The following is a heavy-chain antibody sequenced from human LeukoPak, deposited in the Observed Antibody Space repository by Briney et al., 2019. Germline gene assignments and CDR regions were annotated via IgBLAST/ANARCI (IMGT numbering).Heavy chain of an antibody. V-gene: IGHV3-21*01. CDR1: GFTFSSYS. Sequence: KPGGSLRLSCAASGFTFSSYSMNWVRQAPRKGLDWVSSISISSSYIYYADSVKGRFTISRDNAKNSLYLQMNSLRAEDTAVYYCARDLGEYCTNGVCYTQEGYWGQGTLVTVSS. CDR3: ARDLGEYCTNGVCYTQEGY. CDR2: ISISSSYI. J-gene: IGHJ4*02. D-gene: IGHD2-8*01.